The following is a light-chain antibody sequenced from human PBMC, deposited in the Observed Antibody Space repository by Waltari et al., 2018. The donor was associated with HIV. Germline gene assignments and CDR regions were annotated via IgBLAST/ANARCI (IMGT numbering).Light chain of an antibody. Sequence: QSVLTQPPSVSAAPGQKVTISCSGNSSNIGNNYVSWYQQLPGTAPKFLIYENNKRPSGIPDRFSGSKSGTSATLGITGLQTGDEADYYCGTWDSSLSVGVFGGGTKLTVL. J-gene: IGLJ3*02. CDR1: SSNIGNNY. V-gene: IGLV1-51*02. CDR2: ENN. CDR3: GTWDSSLSVGV.